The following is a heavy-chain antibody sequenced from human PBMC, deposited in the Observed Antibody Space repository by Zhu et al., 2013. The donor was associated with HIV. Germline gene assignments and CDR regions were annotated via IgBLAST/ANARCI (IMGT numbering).Heavy chain of an antibody. D-gene: IGHD3-22*01. V-gene: IGHV4-59*01. Sequence: QVQLQESGPGLVKPSETPVPSPALSLVAPSVVTTGAGSGSPQGRDWSGLGISITVGAPTYNPSLKSRVTISVDTSKNQFSLKLSSVTAADTAVYYCARAPKASSGYYGWYFDLWGRGTLVTVSS. J-gene: IGHJ2*01. CDR3: ARAPKASSGYYGWYFDL. CDR1: VAPSVVTT. CDR2: SITVGAP.